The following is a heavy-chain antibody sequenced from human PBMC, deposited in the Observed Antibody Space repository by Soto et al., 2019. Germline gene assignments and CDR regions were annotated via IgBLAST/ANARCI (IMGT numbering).Heavy chain of an antibody. Sequence: QVQLQQWGAGLLKPSETLSLTCGVYGGSFSPYYWSWIRQPPGKGLEWIGEITHSGSTNYNPSLKSRVTISVDTSKNQFSLKFTSVTAADTAVYYCARGWKSVMFMQGYYFDYWGQGTLVTVSS. CDR1: GGSFSPYY. J-gene: IGHJ4*02. CDR3: ARGWKSVMFMQGYYFDY. V-gene: IGHV4-34*02. CDR2: ITHSGST. D-gene: IGHD1-1*01.